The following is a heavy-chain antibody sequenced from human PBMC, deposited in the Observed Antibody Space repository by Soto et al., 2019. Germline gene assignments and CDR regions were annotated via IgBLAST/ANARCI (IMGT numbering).Heavy chain of an antibody. CDR1: GYTFTSHG. Sequence: QVQLVQSGGEVKKPGASVKVSCKAAGYTFTSHGISWVRQAPGQGLEWMGWISTFHGSINYAQKFQGRVTMTTDTSTSTAYMELRSLRSDDTAVYYCARFSSSGWPRGYFDYWGQGTPVTVSA. CDR2: ISTFHGSI. D-gene: IGHD6-19*01. J-gene: IGHJ4*02. CDR3: ARFSSSGWPRGYFDY. V-gene: IGHV1-18*01.